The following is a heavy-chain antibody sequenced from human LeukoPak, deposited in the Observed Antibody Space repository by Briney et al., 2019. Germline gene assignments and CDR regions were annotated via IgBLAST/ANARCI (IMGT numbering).Heavy chain of an antibody. D-gene: IGHD4-17*01. J-gene: IGHJ1*01. Sequence: SETLSLTCTVSGGSISSYYWSWIRQPAGKGLEWIGRIYNSGSTNYNPSLKSRVTMSVDTSKNQFSLKLSSVTAADTAVYYCARSTDYGDYGYFQHWGQGTLVTVSS. V-gene: IGHV4-4*07. CDR2: IYNSGST. CDR1: GGSISSYY. CDR3: ARSTDYGDYGYFQH.